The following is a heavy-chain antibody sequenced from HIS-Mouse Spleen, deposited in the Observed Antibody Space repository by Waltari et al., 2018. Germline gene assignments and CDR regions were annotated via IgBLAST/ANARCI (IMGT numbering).Heavy chain of an antibody. Sequence: QVQLVQSGAEVKKPGASVKVSCKASGYTFPSYDIKLVRPATGQGLEWMGWMNPNSGNTGYAQKFQGRVTMTRNTSISTAYMELSSLRSEDTAVYYCARIGSHRRGYSYGYWFDPWGQGTLVTVSS. CDR1: GYTFPSYD. V-gene: IGHV1-8*01. CDR3: ARIGSHRRGYSYGYWFDP. J-gene: IGHJ5*02. D-gene: IGHD5-18*01. CDR2: MNPNSGNT.